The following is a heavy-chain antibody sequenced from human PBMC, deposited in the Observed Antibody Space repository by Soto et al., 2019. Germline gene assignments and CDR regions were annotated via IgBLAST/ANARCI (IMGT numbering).Heavy chain of an antibody. CDR3: AKDVEWLHSKPGLFDC. V-gene: IGHV3-9*01. J-gene: IGHJ4*02. CDR1: GFTFNNYA. D-gene: IGHD5-12*01. Sequence: PGGSLRLSCAVSGFTFNNYAMHWVRQAPGKGLEWVSGISWNSGTIGYADSVKGRFTISRDNAKNSLFLQMNSLQPEDTAFYYCAKDVEWLHSKPGLFDCWGQGTLVTVSS. CDR2: ISWNSGTI.